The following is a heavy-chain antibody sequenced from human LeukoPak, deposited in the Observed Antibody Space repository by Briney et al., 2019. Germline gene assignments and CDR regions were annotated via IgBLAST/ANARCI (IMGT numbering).Heavy chain of an antibody. CDR3: ARGSGAEDYYYMDV. CDR2: ISYSGST. V-gene: IGHV4-31*03. J-gene: IGHJ6*03. D-gene: IGHD3-10*01. Sequence: PSETLSLTCTVSGGSISSGGYYWSWIRQHPGKGLEWIGYISYSGSTYYNPSLKSRVTISVDTSKNQFSLKLSSVTAADTAVYYCARGSGAEDYYYMDVWGKGTTVTVSS. CDR1: GGSISSGGYY.